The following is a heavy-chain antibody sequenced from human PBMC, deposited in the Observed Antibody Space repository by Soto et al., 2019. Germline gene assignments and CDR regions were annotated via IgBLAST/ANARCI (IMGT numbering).Heavy chain of an antibody. CDR1: GDSVSGNSAA. J-gene: IGHJ3*02. CDR3: SREVAGTCAFDI. D-gene: IGHD6-19*01. CDR2: TYYRSTWLN. Sequence: AQTLSLTCAISGDSVSGNSAAWNWIRQSPSRGLEWLGRTYYRSTWLNDYALSVKGRITINPDTSRNQFFLHLNSVTPEDAAVYYCSREVAGTCAFDIWGQGTVVTVSS. V-gene: IGHV6-1*01.